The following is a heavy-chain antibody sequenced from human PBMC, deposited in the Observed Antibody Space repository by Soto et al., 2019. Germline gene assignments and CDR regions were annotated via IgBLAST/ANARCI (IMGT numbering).Heavy chain of an antibody. Sequence: QVQLVESGGGVVQPGRSLRLSCAASGFTFSSYAMHWVRQAPGKGLEWVAVISYDGSNKYYADSVKGRFTISRDNSKNTLYLQMNSLRAEDTAVYYCARVDTTVATPPDYWGQGTLVTVS. D-gene: IGHD4-17*01. J-gene: IGHJ4*02. CDR3: ARVDTTVATPPDY. CDR2: ISYDGSNK. V-gene: IGHV3-30-3*01. CDR1: GFTFSSYA.